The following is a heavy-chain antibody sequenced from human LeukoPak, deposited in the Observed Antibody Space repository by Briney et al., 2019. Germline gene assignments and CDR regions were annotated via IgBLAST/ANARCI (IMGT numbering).Heavy chain of an antibody. V-gene: IGHV3-64D*06. D-gene: IGHD3-16*01. Sequence: GRSLRLSCAASGFTFSSYGMHWVRQAPGKGLEYVSAITSNGGSTYYADSVRGRFSISRDKSKNTLYLQMSSLSTEDTAVYYCARDLAPASLWGQGTLVTVSS. CDR3: ARDLAPASL. CDR2: ITSNGGST. CDR1: GFTFSSYG. J-gene: IGHJ4*02.